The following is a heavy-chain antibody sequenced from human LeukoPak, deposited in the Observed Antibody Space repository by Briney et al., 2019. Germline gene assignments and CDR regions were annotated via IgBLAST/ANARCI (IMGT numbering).Heavy chain of an antibody. CDR3: AKQVTSIVVPAAIPGGPFQH. D-gene: IGHD2-2*01. V-gene: IGHV3-30-3*02. CDR2: ISYDGSNN. CDR1: GFTFSSYA. Sequence: GRSLRLSCAASGFTFSSYAMHWVRQAPGKGLEWVAVISYDGSNNYYADSVKGRFTISRDNSKNTLYLQMNSLRAEDTAVYYCAKQVTSIVVPAAIPGGPFQHWGQGTLVTVSS. J-gene: IGHJ1*01.